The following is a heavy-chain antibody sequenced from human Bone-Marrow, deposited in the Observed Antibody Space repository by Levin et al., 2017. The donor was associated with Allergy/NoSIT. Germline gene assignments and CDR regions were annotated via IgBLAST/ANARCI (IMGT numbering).Heavy chain of an antibody. CDR1: GFTFTNYA. D-gene: IGHD2-2*02. CDR2: ISNSGVTT. V-gene: IGHV3-23*01. Sequence: GESLKISCAASGFTFTNYAMSWVRQAPGKGLEWVSIISNSGVTTYYADSVKGRFTISRDNSKNTLYLQMNSLRAEDMAVYYCAVCGPAVAIWGAFDIWGQGTMVTVSS. J-gene: IGHJ3*02. CDR3: AVCGPAVAIWGAFDI.